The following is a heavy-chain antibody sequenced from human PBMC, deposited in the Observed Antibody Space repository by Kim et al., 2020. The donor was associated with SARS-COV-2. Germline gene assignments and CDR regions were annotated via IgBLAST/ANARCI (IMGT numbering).Heavy chain of an antibody. CDR2: ISAYNGNT. V-gene: IGHV1-18*01. CDR1: GYTFTSYG. D-gene: IGHD2-2*01. Sequence: ASVKVSCKASGYTFTSYGISWVRQAPGQGLEWMGWISAYNGNTNYAQKLQGRVTMTTDTSTSTAYMELRSLRSDDTAVYYCARDRLPKDIVVVPASDWFDPWGQGTLVTVSS. J-gene: IGHJ5*02. CDR3: ARDRLPKDIVVVPASDWFDP.